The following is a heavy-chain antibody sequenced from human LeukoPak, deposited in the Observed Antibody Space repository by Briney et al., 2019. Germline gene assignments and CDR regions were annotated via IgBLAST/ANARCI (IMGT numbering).Heavy chain of an antibody. D-gene: IGHD3-9*01. J-gene: IGHJ4*02. Sequence: GGSLRLSCAASGFTFDDYAMHWVGQAPGKGVEGVSGISWNGGSRVYADSVKGRFTISRDNAKKSLYLQMNSLRAEDTALYYCARVVRYFDHFDYWGQGTLVTVSS. CDR3: ARVVRYFDHFDY. CDR2: ISWNGGSR. V-gene: IGHV3-20*04. CDR1: GFTFDDYA.